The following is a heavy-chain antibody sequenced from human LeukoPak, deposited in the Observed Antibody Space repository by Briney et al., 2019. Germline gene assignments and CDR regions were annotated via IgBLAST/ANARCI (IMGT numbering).Heavy chain of an antibody. CDR1: GFTFSSYA. J-gene: IGHJ1*01. CDR2: ISGSGGST. CDR3: AKRAPRIYYDSSRQYFQH. Sequence: GGSLRLTCAAPGFTFSSYAMSWVRQAPGKGLEWVSAISGSGGSTYYADSVKGRFTISRDNSKNTLYLQMNSLRAEDTAVYYCAKRAPRIYYDSSRQYFQHWGQGTLVTVSS. V-gene: IGHV3-23*01. D-gene: IGHD3-22*01.